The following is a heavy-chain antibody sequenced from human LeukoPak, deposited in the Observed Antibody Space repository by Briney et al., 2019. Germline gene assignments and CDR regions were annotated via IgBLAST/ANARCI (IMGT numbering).Heavy chain of an antibody. V-gene: IGHV1-2*04. CDR1: GYTFTGYY. J-gene: IGHJ4*02. CDR3: ARDRRSILTGYYYFDY. Sequence: ASVKVSCKASGYTFTGYYMHWVRQAPGQGLEWMGWINPNSGGTNYAQKLQGWVTMTRDTSISTAYMELSRLRSDDTAVYYCARDRRSILTGYYYFDYWGQGTLVTVSS. CDR2: INPNSGGT. D-gene: IGHD3-9*01.